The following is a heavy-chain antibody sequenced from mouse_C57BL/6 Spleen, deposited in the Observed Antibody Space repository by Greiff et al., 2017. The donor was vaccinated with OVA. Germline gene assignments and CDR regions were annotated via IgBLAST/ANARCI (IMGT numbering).Heavy chain of an antibody. D-gene: IGHD2-2*01. Sequence: QVQLKESGAELVRPGASVTLSCKASGYTFTDYEMHWVKQTPVHGLEWIGAIDPETGGTAYNQKFKGKAILTADKSSSTAYMELRSLTSEDSAVYYCTRGVTTDYAMDYWGQGTSVTVSS. CDR3: TRGVTTDYAMDY. V-gene: IGHV1-15*01. J-gene: IGHJ4*01. CDR1: GYTFTDYE. CDR2: IDPETGGT.